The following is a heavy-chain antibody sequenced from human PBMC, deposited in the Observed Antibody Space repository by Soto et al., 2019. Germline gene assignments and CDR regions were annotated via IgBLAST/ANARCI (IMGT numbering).Heavy chain of an antibody. V-gene: IGHV3-21*01. D-gene: IGHD2-21*02. J-gene: IGHJ6*02. CDR2: ISSSETYK. Sequence: PGGSLRLSCAASGFTFSAYTMNWVRQAPGKGLEWVSSISSSETYKRYADSVKGRFTVSRDNAKSSLYLQMNSLRAEDTAVYYCARDRTANSYYYHGMDVWGQGTTVTVSS. CDR1: GFTFSAYT. CDR3: ARDRTANSYYYHGMDV.